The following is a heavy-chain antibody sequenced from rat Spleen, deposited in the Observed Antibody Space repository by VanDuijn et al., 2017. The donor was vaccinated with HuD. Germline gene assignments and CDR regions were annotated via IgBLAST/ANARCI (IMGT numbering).Heavy chain of an antibody. J-gene: IGHJ4*01. D-gene: IGHD1-10*01. CDR2: INSAGTT. CDR1: AYSIISSYR. CDR3: ARSRYNNYVMDA. Sequence: VQLQESGPGLVKPSQSLSLTCSVTAYSIISSYRWNWIRKFPGNKLEWMGHINSAGTTTHNPSLKSRISITIDTSKNQFFLQVDSVSTEDTATYYCARSRYNNYVMDAWGQGASVTVSA. V-gene: IGHV3-3*01.